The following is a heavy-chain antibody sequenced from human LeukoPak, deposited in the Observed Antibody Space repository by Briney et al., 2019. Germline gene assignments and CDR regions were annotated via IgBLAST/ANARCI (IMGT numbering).Heavy chain of an antibody. J-gene: IGHJ4*02. CDR2: ISYDGSNK. V-gene: IGHV3-30*18. Sequence: GGSLRLSCAASGFTFSSYGMHWVRQAPGKGLEWVAVISYDGSNKYYADSVKGRFTISRDNSKNTLYLQMNSLRAEDTAVYYCAKVGKRGYSYGPIDYWGQGTLVTVSS. CDR3: AKVGKRGYSYGPIDY. CDR1: GFTFSSYG. D-gene: IGHD5-18*01.